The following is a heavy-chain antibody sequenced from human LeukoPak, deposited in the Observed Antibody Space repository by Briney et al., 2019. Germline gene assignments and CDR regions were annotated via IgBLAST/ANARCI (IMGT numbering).Heavy chain of an antibody. Sequence: ASVKVSCKASGYTFTSYGISWVRQAPGQGLEWMGWISAYNGNTNYARKLQGRVTMTTDTSTSTAYMELRSLRSDDTAVYYCARDEEYDSSGYYSSHMFYWGQGTLVTVSS. D-gene: IGHD3-22*01. CDR2: ISAYNGNT. V-gene: IGHV1-18*01. CDR1: GYTFTSYG. CDR3: ARDEEYDSSGYYSSHMFY. J-gene: IGHJ4*02.